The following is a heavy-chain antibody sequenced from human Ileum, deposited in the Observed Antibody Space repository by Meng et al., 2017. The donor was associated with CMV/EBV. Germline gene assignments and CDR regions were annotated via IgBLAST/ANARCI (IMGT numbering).Heavy chain of an antibody. J-gene: IGHJ6*02. CDR1: GYTFTSYD. CDR2: MNPNSGNT. D-gene: IGHD2-2*02. V-gene: IGHV1-8*01. CDR3: ARGAIVVVPAATPLEYYYYGMDV. Sequence: ASVKVSCKASGYTFTSYDINWVRQATGQGLEWMGWMNPNSGNTGYAQKFQGRVTMTRNTSISTAYMELGSLRSEDTAVYYCARGAIVVVPAATPLEYYYYGMDVWGQGTTVTVSS.